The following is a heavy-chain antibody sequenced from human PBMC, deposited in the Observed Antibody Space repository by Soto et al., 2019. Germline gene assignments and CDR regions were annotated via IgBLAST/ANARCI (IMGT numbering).Heavy chain of an antibody. CDR1: GFTFSSYA. Sequence: QVQLVESGGGVVQPGRSLRLSCAASGFTFSSYAMHWVRQAPGKGLEWVAVISYDGSNKYYADSVKGRFTISRDNSKNTLYLQMNSLRAEDTAVYYCARDLGDCSGGSCYSGYYYYYGMDVWGQGTTVTVSS. D-gene: IGHD2-15*01. CDR2: ISYDGSNK. J-gene: IGHJ6*02. CDR3: ARDLGDCSGGSCYSGYYYYYGMDV. V-gene: IGHV3-30-3*01.